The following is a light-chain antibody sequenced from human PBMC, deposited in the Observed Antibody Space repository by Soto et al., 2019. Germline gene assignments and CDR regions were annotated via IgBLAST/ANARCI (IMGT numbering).Light chain of an antibody. Sequence: DIQMTQSPSTLSASVGDRVTITCRASQSVTNWLAWYQQKPGKAPKLLIYKASSLESGVPSRFSGSGSGTDFSLTISSLQRDDFATYYCQQYSSYSPITFGQGRRLEIK. CDR2: KAS. V-gene: IGKV1-5*03. CDR3: QQYSSYSPIT. CDR1: QSVTNW. J-gene: IGKJ5*01.